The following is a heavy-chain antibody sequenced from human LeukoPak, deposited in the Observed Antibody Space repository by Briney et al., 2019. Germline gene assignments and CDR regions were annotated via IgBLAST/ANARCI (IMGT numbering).Heavy chain of an antibody. CDR1: GFTFSDPA. D-gene: IGHD5-24*01. V-gene: IGHV3-23*01. J-gene: IGHJ3*01. CDR3: ARDIQLWT. Sequence: GGSLRLSCAASGFTFSDPAMTWVRQAPGKGLEWVSLISCSGDSIYYADSVRGRFTISRDNSKDTLYLQMNGLRAEDTAIYYCARDIQLWTWGLGTMVTVAS. CDR2: ISCSGDSI.